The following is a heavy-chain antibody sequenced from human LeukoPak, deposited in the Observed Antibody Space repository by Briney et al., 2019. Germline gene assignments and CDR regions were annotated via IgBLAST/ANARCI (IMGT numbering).Heavy chain of an antibody. D-gene: IGHD6-13*01. CDR1: GFTFSSYG. CDR2: IRYDGSNK. CDR3: ARDSHTSSWYGLAAFDI. V-gene: IGHV3-30*02. Sequence: GGSLRLSCAASGFTFSSYGMHWVRQAPGKGLEWVAFIRYDGSNKYYADSVKGRFTISRDNAKNSLYLQMNSLRAEGTAVYYCARDSHTSSWYGLAAFDIWGQGTMVTVSS. J-gene: IGHJ3*02.